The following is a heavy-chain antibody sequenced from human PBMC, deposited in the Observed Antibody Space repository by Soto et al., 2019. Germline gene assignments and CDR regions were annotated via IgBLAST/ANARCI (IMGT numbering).Heavy chain of an antibody. CDR1: GYPLTGYV. D-gene: IGHD5-18*01. CDR2: MNPNSGNT. V-gene: IGHV1-8*01. Sequence: VKLSCKASGYPLTGYVINWVRQATGQGLEWMGWMNPNSGNTGYAQKFQGRVTMTRNTSISTAYMELSSLRSEDTAVYYCARDEGGAMVTSYGMDVWGQGTTVTVS. J-gene: IGHJ6*02. CDR3: ARDEGGAMVTSYGMDV.